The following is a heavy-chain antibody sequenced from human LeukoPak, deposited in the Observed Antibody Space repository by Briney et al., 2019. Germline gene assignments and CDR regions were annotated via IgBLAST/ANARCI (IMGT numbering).Heavy chain of an antibody. V-gene: IGHV4-59*01. CDR2: IYFSGST. Sequence: TSETLSLTCTVSGGSISSYYWSWIRQPPGKGLEWIGYIYFSGSTNYNTPLKSRVTISVAASKNQFSLMLRCVTAADTAVYYCARAELLWSPGIYYWGQGTLVTVSS. J-gene: IGHJ4*02. CDR3: ARAELLWSPGIYY. CDR1: GGSISSYY. D-gene: IGHD3-10*01.